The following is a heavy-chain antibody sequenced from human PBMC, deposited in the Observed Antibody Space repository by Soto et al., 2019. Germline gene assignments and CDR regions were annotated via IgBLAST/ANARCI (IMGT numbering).Heavy chain of an antibody. CDR2: IYYTGTT. V-gene: IGHV4-39*01. Sequence: SETLSLTCTVSGGSISSSDYYWGWIRQPPGMGLEWIGTIYYTGTTYYSPFLKSRVTISADTSKNQFSLKLSSVTAADTAVYYCARRTVYSSSSFDSWGQGTLVTVSS. CDR1: GGSISSSDYY. CDR3: ARRTVYSSSSFDS. J-gene: IGHJ4*02. D-gene: IGHD6-6*01.